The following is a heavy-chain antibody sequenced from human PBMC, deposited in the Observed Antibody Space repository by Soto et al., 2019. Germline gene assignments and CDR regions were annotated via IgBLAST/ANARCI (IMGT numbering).Heavy chain of an antibody. Sequence: QVQLVESGGGVVQPGRSLRLSCAASGFTFSSYAMHWVRQAPGKGLEWVAVISYDGSNKYYADSVKGRFTISRDNSKNTLSLQMISLRAEDTAVYYCARPYSSSWDAFDIWGQGTMVTVSS. V-gene: IGHV3-30-3*01. D-gene: IGHD6-13*01. CDR1: GFTFSSYA. J-gene: IGHJ3*02. CDR2: ISYDGSNK. CDR3: ARPYSSSWDAFDI.